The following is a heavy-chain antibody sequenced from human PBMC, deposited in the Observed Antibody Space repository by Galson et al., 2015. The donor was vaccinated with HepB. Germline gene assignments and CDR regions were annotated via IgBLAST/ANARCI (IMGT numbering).Heavy chain of an antibody. D-gene: IGHD2-2*01. Sequence: SLRLSCAASGFTFSSYSMNWVRQAPGKGLEWVSSISSSSSYIYYADSVKGRFTISRDNAKNSLYLQMTSLRAEDTAVYYCASFMEADYQLLFQGGYYYYGMDVWGQGTTVTVSS. V-gene: IGHV3-21*01. CDR2: ISSSSSYI. CDR3: ASFMEADYQLLFQGGYYYYGMDV. J-gene: IGHJ6*02. CDR1: GFTFSSYS.